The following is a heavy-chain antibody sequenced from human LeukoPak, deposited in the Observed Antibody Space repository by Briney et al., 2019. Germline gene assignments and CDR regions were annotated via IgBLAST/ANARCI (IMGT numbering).Heavy chain of an antibody. CDR1: GYTFTNSY. CDR3: ASPEVGY. V-gene: IGHV1-46*03. D-gene: IGHD2-15*01. CDR2: INPSGGST. Sequence: ASVKVSCKASGYTFTNSYIHWVRQAPGQGLEWMGIINPSGGSTNYAQKFQGRVTMTRDTSTSTVYMELYSSRSEDTAVYYCASPEVGYWGQGTLVTVSS. J-gene: IGHJ4*02.